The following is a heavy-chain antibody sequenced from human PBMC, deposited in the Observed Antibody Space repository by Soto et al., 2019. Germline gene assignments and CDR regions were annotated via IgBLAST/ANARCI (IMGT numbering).Heavy chain of an antibody. CDR2: IYNSGST. CDR3: AREITSSWMDV. V-gene: IGHV4-31*03. CDR1: GGSISSGDYY. D-gene: IGHD6-13*01. J-gene: IGHJ6*02. Sequence: SETLSLTCTVPGGSISSGDYYWSWIRQHPGKGLEWIGHIYNSGSTYYNPSLKSRVTISVDTSKNQFSLKLNSVTFDDTAVYYCAREITSSWMDVWRQGTTVTVSS.